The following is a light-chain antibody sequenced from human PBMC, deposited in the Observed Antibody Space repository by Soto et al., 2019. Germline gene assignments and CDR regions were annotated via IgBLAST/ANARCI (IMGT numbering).Light chain of an antibody. CDR2: DVT. CDR3: SSYTSSGTVV. CDR1: RSDIGGYNY. V-gene: IGLV2-14*03. J-gene: IGLJ2*01. Sequence: QSALTQPASVSGSPGQSITISCTGTRSDIGGYNYVSWYQQHPGKAPKLLIYDVTNRPSGISNRFSGSKSGNTATLTISGLQAEDESDYYCSSYTSSGTVVFGGGTKLTVL.